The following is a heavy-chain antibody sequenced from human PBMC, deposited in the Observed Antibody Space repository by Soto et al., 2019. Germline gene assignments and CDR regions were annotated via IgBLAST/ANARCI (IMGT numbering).Heavy chain of an antibody. D-gene: IGHD2-2*02. J-gene: IGHJ4*02. CDR1: GYTFASYA. CDR3: AKSATVPAAIAY. CDR2: INAGNGNT. V-gene: IGHV1-3*01. Sequence: ASVKVSCKASGYTFASYAMHWVRQAPGQRLEWMGWINAGNGNTKYSQKFQGRVTITRDTSASTAYMELSSLRSEDTAVYYCAKSATVPAAIAYWGQGTLVTVSS.